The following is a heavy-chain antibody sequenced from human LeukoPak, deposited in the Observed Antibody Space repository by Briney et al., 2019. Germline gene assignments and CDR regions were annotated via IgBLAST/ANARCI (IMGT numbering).Heavy chain of an antibody. CDR3: ARITYYYDSSGYYYVTGGAFDI. Sequence: GGSLRLSCAASGFTFDDYGMSWVRQAPGKGLEWVSGINWNGGSTGYADSVKGRFTISRDNAKNSLYLQMNSPRAEDTALYYCARITYYYDSSGYYYVTGGAFDIWGQGTMVTVSS. V-gene: IGHV3-20*04. CDR1: GFTFDDYG. CDR2: INWNGGST. J-gene: IGHJ3*02. D-gene: IGHD3-22*01.